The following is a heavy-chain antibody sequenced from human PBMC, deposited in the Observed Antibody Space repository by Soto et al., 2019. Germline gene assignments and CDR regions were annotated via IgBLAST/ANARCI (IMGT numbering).Heavy chain of an antibody. CDR3: ARVYSGSYSDS. CDR1: GGSIRSNNG. D-gene: IGHD1-26*01. J-gene: IGHJ4*02. CDR2: IFHSGST. Sequence: SETLSLTCAVSGGSIRSNNGWSWVRQPPGKGLEWIGEIFHSGSTNYNPSLKTRVTISVDKSKNQFSLKLSSVTAADTAVYYCARVYSGSYSDSWGQGTLVTVS. V-gene: IGHV4-4*02.